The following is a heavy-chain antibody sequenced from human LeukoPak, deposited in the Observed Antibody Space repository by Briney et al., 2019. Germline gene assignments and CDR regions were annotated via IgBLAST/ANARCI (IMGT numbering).Heavy chain of an antibody. D-gene: IGHD6-19*01. J-gene: IGHJ4*02. Sequence: GESLKISCKGSGYTFTNCWIGWVRQMPGKGLECMGIIYPGDSDTRYSPSFQGQVTISADKSISTAYLQWSSLKASDTAMYYCVRTDTSGWYYFDYWGQGTLVTVSS. CDR1: GYTFTNCW. CDR3: VRTDTSGWYYFDY. CDR2: IYPGDSDT. V-gene: IGHV5-51*01.